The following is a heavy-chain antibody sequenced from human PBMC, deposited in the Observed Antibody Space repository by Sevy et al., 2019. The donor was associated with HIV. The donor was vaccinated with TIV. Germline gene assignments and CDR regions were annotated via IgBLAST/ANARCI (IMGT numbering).Heavy chain of an antibody. CDR1: GESVSSSY. Sequence: SETLSLTCAVYGESVSSSYWTWIRQPPGGGLDWVGEVDHSGGTSYNPSLKSRATVSLDTSKGQFSLKLNCVTAADTAVYFCARGRSPKRLPLLYSGYDHMTAHFFDYWGQGALVTVSS. J-gene: IGHJ4*02. CDR3: ARGRSPKRLPLLYSGYDHMTAHFFDY. CDR2: VDHSGGT. D-gene: IGHD5-12*01. V-gene: IGHV4-34*01.